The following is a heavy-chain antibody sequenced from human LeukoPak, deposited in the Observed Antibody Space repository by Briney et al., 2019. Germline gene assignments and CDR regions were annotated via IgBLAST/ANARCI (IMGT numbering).Heavy chain of an antibody. CDR2: IYSGGST. V-gene: IGHV3-66*01. J-gene: IGHJ3*02. D-gene: IGHD6-13*01. CDR1: GFTFSNAW. Sequence: PGGSLRLSCAASGFTFSNAWMSWVRQAPGKGLEWVSVIYSGGSTYYADSVKGRFTISRDNSKNTLYLQMNSLRAEDTAVYYCAREGPIAAAGSRAEPDAFDIWGQGTMVTVSS. CDR3: AREGPIAAAGSRAEPDAFDI.